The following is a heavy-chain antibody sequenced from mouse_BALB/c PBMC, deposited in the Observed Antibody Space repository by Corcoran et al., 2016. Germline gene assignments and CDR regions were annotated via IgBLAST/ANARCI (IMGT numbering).Heavy chain of an antibody. CDR2: IDPFNGGT. Sequence: EIQLQQSGPELMKPGASVKISCKASGYSFTSYYMHWVKQGHGKSLEWIGYIDPFNGGTSYNQKFKGKATLTVDKSSSTAYMHLSSLTSEDSAVYYCAREVYGNYEDAMDYWGQGTSVTVSS. CDR1: GYSFTSYY. V-gene: IGHV1S135*01. CDR3: AREVYGNYEDAMDY. D-gene: IGHD2-1*01. J-gene: IGHJ4*01.